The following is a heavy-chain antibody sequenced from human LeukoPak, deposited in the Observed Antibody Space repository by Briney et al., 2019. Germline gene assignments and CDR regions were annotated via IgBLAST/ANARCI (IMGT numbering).Heavy chain of an antibody. Sequence: ASAKVSCKASGYTFTSYGISWVRQAPGQGLEWMGWISGDNGSTNYAQKLQGRVTMTTDTSTSTAYMELRSLRSDDSAIYYCAREDTRRGSRGYFDYWGQGTLVTVSS. V-gene: IGHV1-18*01. CDR2: ISGDNGST. J-gene: IGHJ4*02. D-gene: IGHD2-2*01. CDR3: AREDTRRGSRGYFDY. CDR1: GYTFTSYG.